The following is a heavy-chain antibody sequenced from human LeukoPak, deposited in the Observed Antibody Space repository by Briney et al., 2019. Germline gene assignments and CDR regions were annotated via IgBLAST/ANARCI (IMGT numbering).Heavy chain of an antibody. CDR1: GFTFSRYA. J-gene: IGHJ4*02. Sequence: GGSLRLSCSASGFTFSRYAIHWVRQAPGKGLEYVSTISTNGDSTYYADSAKGRFTISRDNSKNTLFLQMSSLRAEDTAVYFCVRGGPTVITSFVRWGQGTLVTVSS. D-gene: IGHD4-17*01. V-gene: IGHV3-64D*09. CDR3: VRGGPTVITSFVR. CDR2: ISTNGDST.